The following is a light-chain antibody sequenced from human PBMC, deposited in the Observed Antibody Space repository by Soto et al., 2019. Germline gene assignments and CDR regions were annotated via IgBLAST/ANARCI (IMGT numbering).Light chain of an antibody. CDR1: QSISSW. J-gene: IGKJ1*01. V-gene: IGKV1-5*01. CDR3: QQYNSYSWT. Sequence: DIQMTQSPSTLSASVGDRVTITCRASQSISSWLAWYQQKPGKAPKLLIYDASSLESEVPSRFSGSGSGTEVTLTISSLQPDDFATDYCQQYNSYSWTFGQGTKVEIK. CDR2: DAS.